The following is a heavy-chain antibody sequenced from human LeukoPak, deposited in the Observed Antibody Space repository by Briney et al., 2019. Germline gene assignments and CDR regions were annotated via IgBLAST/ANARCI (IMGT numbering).Heavy chain of an antibody. Sequence: ASVKVSCKASGYTFTSYAMNWVRQAPGQGLEWMGWINTNTGNPTYAQGFTGRFVFSLDTSVSTAYLQISSLKAEDTAVYYCARVPPGGYCSGGSCYSDVWGQGTTVTVSS. CDR1: GYTFTSYA. J-gene: IGHJ6*02. V-gene: IGHV7-4-1*02. CDR3: ARVPPGGYCSGGSCYSDV. CDR2: INTNTGNP. D-gene: IGHD2-15*01.